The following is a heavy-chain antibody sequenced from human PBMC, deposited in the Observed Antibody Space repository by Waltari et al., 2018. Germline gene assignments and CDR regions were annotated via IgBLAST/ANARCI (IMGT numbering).Heavy chain of an antibody. CDR2: ISSSSSYI. J-gene: IGHJ4*02. D-gene: IGHD4-17*01. V-gene: IGHV3-21*01. CDR1: GFTFSRYS. Sequence: EVQLVESGGGLVKPGGSLRLSCAASGFTFSRYSMNWVRQAPGKGLEWVSSISSSSSYIYYADSVKGRFTISRDNAKNSLYLQMNSLRAEDTAVYYCATPPNSGGDYWGQGTLVTVSS. CDR3: ATPPNSGGDY.